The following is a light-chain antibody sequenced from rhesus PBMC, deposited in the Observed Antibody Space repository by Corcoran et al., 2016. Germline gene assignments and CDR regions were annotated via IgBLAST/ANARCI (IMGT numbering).Light chain of an antibody. J-gene: IGKJ4*01. CDR1: QGISSY. CDR3: QQGYSPPPA. Sequence: DIQMSQSPSSLSASVGDRVTSTCRASQGISSYLNWYQQKPGKAPKLLIYYANSLASGVPSMFHRSGAGTDYTLTISSLQAEVFAAYCCQQGYSPPPAFGGGTKVEIK. CDR2: YAN. V-gene: IGKV1-32*03.